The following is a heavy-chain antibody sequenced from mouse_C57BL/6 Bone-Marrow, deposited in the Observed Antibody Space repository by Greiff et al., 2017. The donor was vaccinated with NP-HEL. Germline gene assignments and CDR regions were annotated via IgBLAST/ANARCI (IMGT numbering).Heavy chain of an antibody. Sequence: EVQLQQSGPELVKPGASVKISCKASGYTFTDYYMNWVKQSHGKSLEWIGDINPNNGGTSYNQKFKGKATLTVDKYSSTAYMELRSLTSEKSAVYYCARGVNTVVAPPVWGTGTTVTVSS. J-gene: IGHJ1*03. V-gene: IGHV1-26*01. D-gene: IGHD1-1*01. CDR3: ARGVNTVVAPPV. CDR1: GYTFTDYY. CDR2: INPNNGGT.